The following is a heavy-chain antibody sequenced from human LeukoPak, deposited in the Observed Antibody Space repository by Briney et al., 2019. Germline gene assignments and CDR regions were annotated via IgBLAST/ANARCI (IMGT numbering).Heavy chain of an antibody. CDR1: GYTFTGYY. J-gene: IGHJ5*02. D-gene: IGHD2-15*01. V-gene: IGHV1-2*02. CDR3: ARDLCSGGNCYGRNWFDP. CDR2: INPNSGGT. Sequence: GASVKVSCKASGYTFTGYYMHWVRQAPGQGLEWMGWINPNSGGTNYAQKFQGRVTMTRDTSISTAYMELSRLRSDDTAVYYCARDLCSGGNCYGRNWFDPWGQGTLVTVSS.